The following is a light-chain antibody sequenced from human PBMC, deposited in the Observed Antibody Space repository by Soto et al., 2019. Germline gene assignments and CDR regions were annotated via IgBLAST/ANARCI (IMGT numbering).Light chain of an antibody. V-gene: IGLV2-23*01. CDR2: EAT. Sequence: QSALTQPASVSGSPGQSITISCTGSSSDVGTYDLVSWYQHHPGAAPKLRIYEATRRPSGISNRFSGSKSGNTASLTISGLQAEDEADYYFCSFAGSNSWVFGGGTKLTVL. CDR1: SSDVGTYDL. CDR3: CSFAGSNSWV. J-gene: IGLJ3*02.